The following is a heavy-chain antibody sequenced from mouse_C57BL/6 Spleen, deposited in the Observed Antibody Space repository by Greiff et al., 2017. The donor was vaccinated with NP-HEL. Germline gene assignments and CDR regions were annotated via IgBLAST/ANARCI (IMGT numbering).Heavy chain of an antibody. V-gene: IGHV5-4*01. D-gene: IGHD4-1*01. CDR1: GFTFSSYA. CDR3: ASNWDGWYFDV. Sequence: EVQGVESGGGLVKPGGSLKLSCAASGFTFSSYAMSWVRQTPEKRLEWVATISDGGSYTYYPDNVKGRFTISRDNAKNNLYLQMSHLKSEDTAMYYCASNWDGWYFDVWGTGTTVTFSS. CDR2: ISDGGSYT. J-gene: IGHJ1*03.